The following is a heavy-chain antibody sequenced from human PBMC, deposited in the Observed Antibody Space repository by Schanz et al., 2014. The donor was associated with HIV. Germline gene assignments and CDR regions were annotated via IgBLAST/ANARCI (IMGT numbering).Heavy chain of an antibody. D-gene: IGHD3-9*01. Sequence: EVHLLESGGGLVQPGESLRLSCVASGFTFRNYAVSWVRQAPGKGLEWVAAQGAAGGGAYYADSVRGRFTISRDNSKNTLDLQMDSLSVADTAVYYCAKEAHWLVNDRGQGTLVTVSS. V-gene: IGHV3-23*01. CDR2: QGAAGGGA. CDR1: GFTFRNYA. CDR3: AKEAHWLVND. J-gene: IGHJ4*02.